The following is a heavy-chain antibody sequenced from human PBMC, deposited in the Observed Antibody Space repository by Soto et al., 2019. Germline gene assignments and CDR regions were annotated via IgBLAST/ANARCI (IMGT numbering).Heavy chain of an antibody. Sequence: ASVKVSCKASGYTFTGYYMHWVRQAPGQGLEWMGWINPNSGGINYAQKFQGWVTMTRDTSISTAYMELSRLRSDDTAVYYCARADYYDSSGTYYFDYWGQGTLVTVSS. CDR1: GYTFTGYY. V-gene: IGHV1-2*04. D-gene: IGHD3-22*01. CDR2: INPNSGGI. CDR3: ARADYYDSSGTYYFDY. J-gene: IGHJ4*02.